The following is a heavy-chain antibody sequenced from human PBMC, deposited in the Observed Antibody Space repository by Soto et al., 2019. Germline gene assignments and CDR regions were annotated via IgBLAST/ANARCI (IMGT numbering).Heavy chain of an antibody. CDR1: GGSISSGDYY. D-gene: IGHD2-15*01. CDR3: ARYCSGGSCYEGRSSLFDY. CDR2: IYYSGST. J-gene: IGHJ4*02. V-gene: IGHV4-30-4*01. Sequence: QVQLQESGPGLVKPSQTLSLTCTVSGGSISSGDYYWSWIRQPPGKGLEWIGYIYYSGSTYYNPSLKSRVTISVDTSKHQFSLKLISVTAADTAVYYCARYCSGGSCYEGRSSLFDYWGQGTLVTVSS.